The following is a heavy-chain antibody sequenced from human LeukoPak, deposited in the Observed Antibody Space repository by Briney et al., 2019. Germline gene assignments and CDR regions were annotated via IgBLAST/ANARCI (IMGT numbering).Heavy chain of an antibody. J-gene: IGHJ5*02. CDR2: INPNSGGT. CDR1: GYTFTGYY. CDR3: ARVRLYSSSFSWFDP. V-gene: IGHV1-2*02. Sequence: EASVKVSCKASGYTFTGYYMHWVRQAPGQGLEWMGWINPNSGGTNYAQKFQGRVTMARDTSISTAYMELSRLRSDDTAVYYCARVRLYSSSFSWFDPWGQGTLVTVSS. D-gene: IGHD6-13*01.